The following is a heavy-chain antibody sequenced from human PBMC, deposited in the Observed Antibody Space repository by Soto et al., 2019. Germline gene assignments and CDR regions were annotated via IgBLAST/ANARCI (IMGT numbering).Heavy chain of an antibody. CDR2: ISAYNGNT. CDR1: GYTFTSYG. Sequence: QVQLVQSGAEVKKPGASVKVSCKASGYTFTSYGISWARQAPGQGLEWMGWISAYNGNTNYAQKLQGRVTMTTDTSTSTACMELGSLSSDDTAGDYCAGNLAVWLVEYWGQGSLVTVSS. D-gene: IGHD6-19*01. J-gene: IGHJ4*02. CDR3: AGNLAVWLVEY. V-gene: IGHV1-18*01.